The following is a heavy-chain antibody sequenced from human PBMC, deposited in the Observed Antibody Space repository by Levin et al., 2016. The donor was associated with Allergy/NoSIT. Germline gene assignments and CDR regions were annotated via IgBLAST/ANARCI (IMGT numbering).Heavy chain of an antibody. CDR2: IHRDGST. CDR1: GFTISSTY. D-gene: IGHD3-3*01. J-gene: IGHJ4*02. V-gene: IGHV3-66*02. CDR3: ARSNYDFWSYYFDY. Sequence: GESLKISCAASGFTISSTYMSWVRQAPGKGLEWVSIIHRDGSTYYADSVKGRFSISRDNSKSTLYLQTSSLRFEDTAVYYCARSNYDFWSYYFDYWGQGTLVTVSS.